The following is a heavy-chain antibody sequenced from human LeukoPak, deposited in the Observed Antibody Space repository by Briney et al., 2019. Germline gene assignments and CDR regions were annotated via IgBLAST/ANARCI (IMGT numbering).Heavy chain of an antibody. J-gene: IGHJ4*02. D-gene: IGHD6-13*01. Sequence: PRGSLRLSCTASGFTFDDYAMHWVRQAPTKGLEWVSLISGDGGTTDYADSVKGRFTISRDNRRNSLYLHMNSLRTEDTALYFCAKVYVGSWYAYDHWGQRTLVTVSS. CDR1: GFTFDDYA. CDR3: AKVYVGSWYAYDH. V-gene: IGHV3-43*02. CDR2: ISGDGGTT.